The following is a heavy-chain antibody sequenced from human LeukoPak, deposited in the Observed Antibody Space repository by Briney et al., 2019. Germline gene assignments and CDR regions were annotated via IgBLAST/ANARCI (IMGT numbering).Heavy chain of an antibody. J-gene: IGHJ6*02. CDR2: ISAYNGNT. D-gene: IGHD5-12*01. CDR1: GYTFTSYG. V-gene: IGHV1-18*01. Sequence: GASVKVSCKASGYTFTSYGISWVRQAPGQGLEWMGWISAYNGNTNYAQKLQGRVTMTTDTPTSTAYMELRSLRSDDTAVYYCASGYGGYYYYYGMDVWGQGTTVTVSS. CDR3: ASGYGGYYYYYGMDV.